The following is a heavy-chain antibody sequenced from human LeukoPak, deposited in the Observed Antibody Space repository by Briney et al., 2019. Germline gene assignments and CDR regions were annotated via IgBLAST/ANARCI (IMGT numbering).Heavy chain of an antibody. D-gene: IGHD3-9*01. CDR2: IHYSGST. V-gene: IGHV4-39*07. Sequence: SETLSLTCTVSGGSISSSSYYWGWIRQPPGRGLEWIGSIHYSGSTYYIPSLKSRITISLDMSKNQYSLKLTSVTAADTAVYYCARDVGFFDIDYWGQGILVTVSS. CDR3: ARDVGFFDIDY. J-gene: IGHJ4*02. CDR1: GGSISSSSYY.